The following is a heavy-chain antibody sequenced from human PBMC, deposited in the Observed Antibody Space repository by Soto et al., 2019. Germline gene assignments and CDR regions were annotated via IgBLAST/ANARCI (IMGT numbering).Heavy chain of an antibody. Sequence: GGSLRLSCAASGFTFSSYAMGWVRQAPGKGLDWVSVISGSGGITYSAASVKGRFTISRDNSNNILYLQRNSLRAEDTAVYYCAKGITDTGGYYYYSMDVWGQGTAVTVSS. J-gene: IGHJ6*02. V-gene: IGHV3-23*01. D-gene: IGHD3-16*01. CDR2: ISGSGGIT. CDR3: AKGITDTGGYYYYSMDV. CDR1: GFTFSSYA.